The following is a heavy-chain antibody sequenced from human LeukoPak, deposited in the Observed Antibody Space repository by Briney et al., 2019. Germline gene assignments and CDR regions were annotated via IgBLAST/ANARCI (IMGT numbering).Heavy chain of an antibody. Sequence: PGGSLRLSCAASGFTFSNAWMSWVRQAPGKGLEWVGNVWSDGSTKNYGDSVKGRFTISRDNSKNTLYLQMNSLRVDDTAVYFCAKGGARPLDDAYDIWGQGTMVTVSS. CDR1: GFTFSNAW. CDR3: AKGGARPLDDAYDI. J-gene: IGHJ3*02. CDR2: VWSDGSTK. V-gene: IGHV3-33*06.